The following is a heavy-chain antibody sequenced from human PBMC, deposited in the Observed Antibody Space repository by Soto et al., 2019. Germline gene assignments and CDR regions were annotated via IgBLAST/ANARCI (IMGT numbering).Heavy chain of an antibody. Sequence: PSETLSLTCTVSGGSISSGGYYWSWIRQHPGKGLEWIGYIYYSGSTYYNPSLKSRVTISVDTSKNQFSLKLSSVTAADTAVYCCATSKDTTMMYFDFWGQGTLVTVSS. CDR2: IYYSGST. CDR3: ATSKDTTMMYFDF. CDR1: GGSISSGGYY. J-gene: IGHJ4*02. D-gene: IGHD5-18*01. V-gene: IGHV4-31*03.